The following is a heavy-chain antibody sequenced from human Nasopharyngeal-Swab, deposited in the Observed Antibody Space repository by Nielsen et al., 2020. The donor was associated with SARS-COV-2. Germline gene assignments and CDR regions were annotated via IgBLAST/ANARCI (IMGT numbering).Heavy chain of an antibody. V-gene: IGHV3-23*01. CDR1: GFTSRSYA. CDR3: AKDRDSGDDSDDYYHYYGMDV. CDR2: ISGSDYTT. D-gene: IGHD5-12*01. J-gene: IGHJ6*02. Sequence: GGSLRLSCAASGFTSRSYAISWVRQAPGKGLEWVSVISGSDYTTYYADSVKGRFTISRDNSKNTVNLQMNSLRVEDTAIYYCAKDRDSGDDSDDYYHYYGMDVWGQGTTVTVFS.